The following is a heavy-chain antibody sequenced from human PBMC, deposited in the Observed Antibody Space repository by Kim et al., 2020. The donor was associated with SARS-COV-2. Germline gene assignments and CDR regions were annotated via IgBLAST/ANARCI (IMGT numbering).Heavy chain of an antibody. Sequence: YADSVKGRFTISRDNSKNTLYLKMNSLRAEDTAVYYCARRRFLVPYGMDVWGQGTTVTVSS. D-gene: IGHD3-3*01. V-gene: IGHV3-66*04. CDR3: ARRRFLVPYGMDV. J-gene: IGHJ6*02.